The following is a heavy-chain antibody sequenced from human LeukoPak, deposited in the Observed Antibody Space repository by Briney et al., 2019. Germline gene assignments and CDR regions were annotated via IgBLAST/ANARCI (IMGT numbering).Heavy chain of an antibody. CDR3: AKGIFPYYYDSSGSFDY. Sequence: PGGSLRLSCAASGFSFRNSWMSWVRQAPGKGLEWVSAISGSGGSTYYADSVKGRFTISRDNSKNTLYLQMNSLRAEDTAVYYCAKGIFPYYYDSSGSFDYWGQGTLVTVSS. CDR1: GFSFRNSW. J-gene: IGHJ4*02. CDR2: ISGSGGST. D-gene: IGHD3-22*01. V-gene: IGHV3-23*01.